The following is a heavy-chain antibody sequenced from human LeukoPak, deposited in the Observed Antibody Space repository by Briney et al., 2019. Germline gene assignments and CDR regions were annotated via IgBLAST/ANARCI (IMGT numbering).Heavy chain of an antibody. J-gene: IGHJ4*02. D-gene: IGHD3-10*01. CDR3: ARGGLQHYYGSGSHDY. CDR2: INHSGRT. V-gene: IGHV4-34*01. Sequence: SETLSLTCAVYGGSFSGYYWSWIRQPPGKGLKWIGEINHSGRTNYNPSLKSRATISVDTSKNHFSLKLSSVTAADTAVYYCARGGLQHYYGSGSHDYWGQGTLVTVSS. CDR1: GGSFSGYY.